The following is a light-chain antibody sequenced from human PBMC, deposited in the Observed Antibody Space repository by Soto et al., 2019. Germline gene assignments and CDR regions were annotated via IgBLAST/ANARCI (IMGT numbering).Light chain of an antibody. V-gene: IGKV3-20*01. Sequence: EIVLTQSPATLSLSPGERATLSCRASQSVSKYLAWYQQKPGKAPRLLIYGASTRATGIPDRFSGSGSGTDFTLTISRLEPEDFAVYYCQQAGGSPRTFGQGTKVERK. J-gene: IGKJ1*01. CDR1: QSVSKY. CDR3: QQAGGSPRT. CDR2: GAS.